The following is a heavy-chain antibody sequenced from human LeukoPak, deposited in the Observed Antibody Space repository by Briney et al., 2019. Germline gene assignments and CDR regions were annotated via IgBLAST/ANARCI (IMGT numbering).Heavy chain of an antibody. CDR2: INHSGST. V-gene: IGHV4-34*01. J-gene: IGHJ4*02. Sequence: KPSETLSLTCAVYGGSFSGYCWSWIRQPPGKGLEWIGEINHSGSTNYNPSLKSRVTISVDTSKNQFSLKLSSVTAADTAVYYCARGPGPARGRFDYWGQGTLVTVSS. CDR3: ARGPGPARGRFDY. CDR1: GGSFSGYC. D-gene: IGHD3-10*01.